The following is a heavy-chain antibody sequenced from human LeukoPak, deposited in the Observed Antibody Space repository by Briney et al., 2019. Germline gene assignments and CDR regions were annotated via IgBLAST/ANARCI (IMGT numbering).Heavy chain of an antibody. CDR2: IYHSGST. J-gene: IGHJ4*02. V-gene: IGHV4-30-2*01. CDR3: ATGYSSGWSDY. Sequence: SQTLSLTCTVSGGSISSGGYYWSWIRQPPGKGLEWIGYIYHSGSTYYNPSLKSRVTISVDRSKNQFSLKLSSVTAADTAVYYCATGYSSGWSDYWGQGTLVTVSS. D-gene: IGHD6-25*01. CDR1: GGSISSGGYY.